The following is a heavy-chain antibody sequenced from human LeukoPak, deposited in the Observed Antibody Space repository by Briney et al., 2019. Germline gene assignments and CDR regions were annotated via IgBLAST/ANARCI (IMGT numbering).Heavy chain of an antibody. J-gene: IGHJ4*02. CDR1: GFTFSSYA. Sequence: GGSLRLSCAASGFTFSSYAMSWVRQAPGKGLEWVSAISGSGGSTYYADSVKGRFTISRDNSKNTLYLQMNSLRAEDTAVYYCAKDGSYYYDSSGYYSFDYWGQGTLVTVYS. D-gene: IGHD3-22*01. CDR3: AKDGSYYYDSSGYYSFDY. CDR2: ISGSGGST. V-gene: IGHV3-23*01.